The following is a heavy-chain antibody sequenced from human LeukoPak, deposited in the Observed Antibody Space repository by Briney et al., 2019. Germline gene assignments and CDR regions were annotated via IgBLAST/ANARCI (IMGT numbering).Heavy chain of an antibody. CDR3: AKIDSTGYYYDN. CDR2: IQYDGNNK. Sequence: GGSLRLSCTASEITFSNYGMHWVRQAPGKGLEWVAFIQYDGNNKYYADSVKGRFTISRDNSKNTLYLQMNSLRGDDTAVYYCAKIDSTGYYYDNWGQGTLVTVSS. J-gene: IGHJ4*02. V-gene: IGHV3-30*02. D-gene: IGHD3-22*01. CDR1: EITFSNYG.